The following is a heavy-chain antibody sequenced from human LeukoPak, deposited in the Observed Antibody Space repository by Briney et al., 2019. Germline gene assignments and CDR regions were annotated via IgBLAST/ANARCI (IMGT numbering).Heavy chain of an antibody. CDR3: ARGRGAYYYDSSGSYYYYYYMDV. Sequence: SETLSLTCTVSGGSISSYYWSWIRQPPGKGLEWIGFIYDSGSTNYNPSLKSRVTISVDTSKNQFSLKLSSVTAADTAVYYCARGRGAYYYDSSGSYYYYYYMDVWGKGTTVTISS. CDR1: GGSISSYY. CDR2: IYDSGST. J-gene: IGHJ6*03. D-gene: IGHD3-22*01. V-gene: IGHV4-59*01.